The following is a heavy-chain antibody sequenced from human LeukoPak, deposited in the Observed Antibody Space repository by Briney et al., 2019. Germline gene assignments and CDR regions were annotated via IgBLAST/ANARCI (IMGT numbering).Heavy chain of an antibody. V-gene: IGHV4-59*08. D-gene: IGHD3-10*01. J-gene: IGHJ3*02. CDR1: GGSLSSYY. CDR3: ARLDSGSYYFAFDI. Sequence: SETLSLTCTVPGGSLSSYYWSWIRQPPGKGLEWIGYIYYSGSTNYNPSLKSRVTISVDTSKNQFSLKLSSVTAADTAVYYCARLDSGSYYFAFDIWGQGTMVTVSS. CDR2: IYYSGST.